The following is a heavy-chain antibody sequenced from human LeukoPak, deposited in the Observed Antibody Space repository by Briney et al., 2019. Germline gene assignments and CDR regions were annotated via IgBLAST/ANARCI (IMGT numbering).Heavy chain of an antibody. V-gene: IGHV4-59*08. D-gene: IGHD3-10*01. Sequence: SETLSRTCTVSGGSISSYYWSWIRQPPGKGLEWIGYINYSGSTNYNPSLKSRVTISVDTSKNQFSLKLSSVTAADTAVYYCARPLWFGELGSFGYWGQGTLVTVSS. CDR3: ARPLWFGELGSFGY. J-gene: IGHJ4*02. CDR1: GGSISSYY. CDR2: INYSGST.